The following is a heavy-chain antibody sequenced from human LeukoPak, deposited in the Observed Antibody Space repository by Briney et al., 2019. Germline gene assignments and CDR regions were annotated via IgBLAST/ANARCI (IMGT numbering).Heavy chain of an antibody. V-gene: IGHV3-21*06. CDR3: VRDAYGAHFDY. CDR1: GFTLSAYT. J-gene: IGHJ4*02. Sequence: GGSLRLSCIASGFTLSAYTMNWVRQAPGKGLEWVSTLTRGGDNDIHYADSVKGRFTISRDNSKNSLYLQMNSLRADDTAVYYCVRDAYGAHFDYWGQGALVTVSS. CDR2: LTRGGDNDI. D-gene: IGHD2-21*01.